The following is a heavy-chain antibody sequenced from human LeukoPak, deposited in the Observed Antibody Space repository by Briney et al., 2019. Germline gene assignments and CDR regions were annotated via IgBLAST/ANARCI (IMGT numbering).Heavy chain of an antibody. CDR3: ARASAYGDYGFDP. Sequence: ASVKVSCKASGYTFTSYGINWVRQATGQGLEWMGWMNPNSGNTGYAQKFQGRVTITRNTSISTAYMELSSLRSEDTAVYYCARASAYGDYGFDPWGQGTLVTVSS. D-gene: IGHD4-17*01. CDR2: MNPNSGNT. CDR1: GYTFTSYG. V-gene: IGHV1-8*03. J-gene: IGHJ5*02.